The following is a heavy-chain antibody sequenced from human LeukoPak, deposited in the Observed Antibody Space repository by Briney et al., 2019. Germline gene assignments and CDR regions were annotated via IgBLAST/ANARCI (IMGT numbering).Heavy chain of an antibody. J-gene: IGHJ4*02. CDR1: GFTFNSYE. Sequence: PGGSLRLSCAASGFTFNSYEMNWVRQAPGKGLEWVSYISSSDSTIYYADSVKGRFTISRDNAKNSLYLQMNSLRAEDTAVYYCARRGYNWKFDYWGQGTLVTVSS. CDR2: ISSSDSTI. V-gene: IGHV3-48*03. CDR3: ARRGYNWKFDY. D-gene: IGHD1-20*01.